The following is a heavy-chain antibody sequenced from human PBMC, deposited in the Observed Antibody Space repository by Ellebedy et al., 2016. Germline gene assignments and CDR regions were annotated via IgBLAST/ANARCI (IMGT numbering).Heavy chain of an antibody. V-gene: IGHV3-13*01. CDR2: IGTAGDT. CDR3: ARRYCNGITCDEY. J-gene: IGHJ4*02. Sequence: GGSLRLXXAASGFSFSNYDMHWVRQVRGKGLEWVSLIGTAGDTYYLDSVKGRFTISRENAKNALYLQMDSLRAEDTAIYYCARRYCNGITCDEYWGQGTRVTVSS. CDR1: GFSFSNYD. D-gene: IGHD2-15*01.